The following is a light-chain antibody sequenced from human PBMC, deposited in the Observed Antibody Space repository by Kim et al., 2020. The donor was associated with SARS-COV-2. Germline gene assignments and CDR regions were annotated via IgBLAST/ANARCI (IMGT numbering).Light chain of an antibody. V-gene: IGLV2-8*01. CDR1: SRDIGNYNY. J-gene: IGLJ1*01. CDR2: EVN. Sequence: QSALTQPPSASGSLGQSVTISCTGTSRDIGNYNYVSWYQQSPGKAPKLIIYEVNKRPSGVPDRFSGSKSGNTASLTVSGLLAEDESPYYCSSYAGGNDFYVFGSGTKVTVL. CDR3: SSYAGGNDFYV.